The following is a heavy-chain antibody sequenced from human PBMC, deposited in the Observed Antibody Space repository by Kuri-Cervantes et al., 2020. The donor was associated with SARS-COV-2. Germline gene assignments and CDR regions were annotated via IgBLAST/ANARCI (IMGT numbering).Heavy chain of an antibody. CDR2: IFHDGST. D-gene: IGHD3-9*01. V-gene: IGHV4-4*02. J-gene: IGHJ2*01. Sequence: GSLRLSCVVSGGAINTYNWWTWVRQPPGKGLQWIGEIFHDGSTKFNPSLSLRGRVTISVDTSKNQFSLKLSSVTAADTAVYYCARWDSYYDILTGYYPTGYFDLWGRGTLVTVSS. CDR1: GGAINTYNW. CDR3: ARWDSYYDILTGYYPTGYFDL.